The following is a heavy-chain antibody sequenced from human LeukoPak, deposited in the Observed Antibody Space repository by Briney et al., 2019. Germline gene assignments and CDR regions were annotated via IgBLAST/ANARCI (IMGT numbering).Heavy chain of an antibody. CDR3: ARGGSYYYDSSDYPGAFDI. CDR1: GFTFSSYG. CDR2: ISYDGSNK. J-gene: IGHJ3*02. Sequence: GGSLRLSCAASGFTFSSYGMHWVRQAPGKGLEWVAVISYDGSNKYYADSVKGRFTISRDNSKNTLYLQMNSLRDEDTAVYYCARGGSYYYDSSDYPGAFDIWGQGTMVTVSS. V-gene: IGHV3-30*03. D-gene: IGHD3-22*01.